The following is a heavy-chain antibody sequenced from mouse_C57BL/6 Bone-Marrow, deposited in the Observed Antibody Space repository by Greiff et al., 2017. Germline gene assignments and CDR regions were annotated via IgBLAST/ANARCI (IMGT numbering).Heavy chain of an antibody. CDR2: INPSNGGT. CDR3: ARGPALLLRREYYFDY. V-gene: IGHV1-53*01. J-gene: IGHJ2*01. Sequence: QVQLQQPGTELVKPGASVTLSCKASGYTFTSYWMHWVKQRPGQGLEWIGNINPSNGGTNYNEKFKIKATLTVDKPSSTAYMQLNSLTSEDSAVYYCARGPALLLRREYYFDYWGQGTTLTVSS. D-gene: IGHD1-1*01. CDR1: GYTFTSYW.